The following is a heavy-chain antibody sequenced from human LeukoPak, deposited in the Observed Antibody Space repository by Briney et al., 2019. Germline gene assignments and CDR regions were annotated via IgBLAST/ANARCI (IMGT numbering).Heavy chain of an antibody. J-gene: IGHJ5*02. Sequence: GGSLRLSCAASGFTFSSYAMSWVRQAPGKGLEWVSAISGSGGSTYYADSVKGRFTISRDNSKNTLYLQMNSLRAEDTAVYYCAKVAGIVVVVAALNWFDPWGQGTLVTVSP. V-gene: IGHV3-23*01. CDR2: ISGSGGST. CDR1: GFTFSSYA. CDR3: AKVAGIVVVVAALNWFDP. D-gene: IGHD2-15*01.